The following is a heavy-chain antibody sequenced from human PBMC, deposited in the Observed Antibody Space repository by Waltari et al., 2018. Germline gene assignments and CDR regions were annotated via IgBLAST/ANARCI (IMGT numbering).Heavy chain of an antibody. Sequence: QLQLQESSPGLVKPSGTLSLTCAVSGDSVTSSYLWNWVRQSPGEGLEWIGQVHGSGRTNYNPPFASGVAVSLDTSNNQVSLKVTSATAADTAVYYCARDRGRGLYLDSWGPGTLVTVS. CDR2: VHGSGRT. CDR3: ARDRGRGLYLDS. CDR1: GDSVTSSYL. D-gene: IGHD2-15*01. V-gene: IGHV4-4*02. J-gene: IGHJ4*02.